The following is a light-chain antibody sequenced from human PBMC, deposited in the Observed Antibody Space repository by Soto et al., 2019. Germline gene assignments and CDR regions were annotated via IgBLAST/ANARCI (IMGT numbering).Light chain of an antibody. Sequence: DIQLTQSPSILSASVGDRVTITCRASENIYGYLAWYQQKPGEAPKLLIYWASTLVSGVPSRFTGGESGTEFTLTISDLQPDDFPTYFCQQYSAYPLSFGGVTKVDVK. J-gene: IGKJ4*01. CDR1: ENIYGY. CDR3: QQYSAYPLS. V-gene: IGKV1-5*03. CDR2: WAS.